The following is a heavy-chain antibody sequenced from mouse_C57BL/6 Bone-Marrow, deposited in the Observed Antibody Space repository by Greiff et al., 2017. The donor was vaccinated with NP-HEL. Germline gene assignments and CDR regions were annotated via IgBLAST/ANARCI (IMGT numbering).Heavy chain of an antibody. D-gene: IGHD1-1*01. Sequence: QVQLQQPGAELVKPGASVKLSCKASGYTFTSYWMQWVKQRPGQGLEWIGEIDPSDSYTNYNQKFKGKATLTVDTSSSTAYMQLSSLTSEDSAVYYCARESFYYYGSSFDYWCQGTTLTVSS. J-gene: IGHJ2*01. CDR1: GYTFTSYW. CDR2: IDPSDSYT. CDR3: ARESFYYYGSSFDY. V-gene: IGHV1-50*01.